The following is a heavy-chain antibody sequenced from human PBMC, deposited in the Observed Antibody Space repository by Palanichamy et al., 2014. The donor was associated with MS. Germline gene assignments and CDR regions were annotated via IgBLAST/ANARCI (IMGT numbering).Heavy chain of an antibody. Sequence: EVQLVESGGGLVQPGGSLRLSCAASGFTFSNYWMHWVRQAPGKGLVWVSRINSDGSSTTYADSVKGRFTISRDNAKNTLYLQMNSLRAEDTAVYYCARDGLGWEPDLDYWGQGTLVTVSS. J-gene: IGHJ4*02. CDR1: GFTFSNYW. D-gene: IGHD1-26*01. CDR3: ARDGLGWEPDLDY. CDR2: INSDGSST. V-gene: IGHV3-74*01.